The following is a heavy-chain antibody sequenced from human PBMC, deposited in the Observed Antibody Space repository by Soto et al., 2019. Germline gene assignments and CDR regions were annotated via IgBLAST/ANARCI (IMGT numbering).Heavy chain of an antibody. J-gene: IGHJ4*02. Sequence: PSETLSLTCTVSGGSISSYYWSWIRQPPGKGFVWIGYIYYSVSINYNPSLKSRVTISVDTFKNQFSLKLSSVTAADTAVYYCARGIVAETTPIFDYWGQGTLVTVSS. D-gene: IGHD1-1*01. V-gene: IGHV4-59*01. CDR1: GGSISSYY. CDR2: IYYSVSI. CDR3: ARGIVAETTPIFDY.